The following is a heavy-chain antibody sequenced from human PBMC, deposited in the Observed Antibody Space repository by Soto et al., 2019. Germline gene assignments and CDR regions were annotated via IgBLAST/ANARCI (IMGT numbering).Heavy chain of an antibody. CDR3: ARGDAARYYYYGMDV. J-gene: IGHJ6*02. D-gene: IGHD6-6*01. CDR2: INAGNGNT. V-gene: IGHV1-3*01. CDR1: GYTFTSYA. Sequence: GASVKVSCKASGYTFTSYAVHWVRQAPGQRLEWMGWINAGNGNTKYSQKFQGRVTITRDTSASTAYMELSSLRSEDTAVYYCARGDAARYYYYGMDVWGQGTTVTVSS.